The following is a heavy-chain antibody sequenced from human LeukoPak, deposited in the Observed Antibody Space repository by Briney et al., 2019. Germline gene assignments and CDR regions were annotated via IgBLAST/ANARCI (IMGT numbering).Heavy chain of an antibody. CDR1: GGSISSYY. D-gene: IGHD3-22*01. CDR2: IYYSGST. Sequence: ASETLSLTCTVSGGSISSYYWSWIRQPPGKGLEWIGYIYYSGSTNYNPSLKSRVTISVDTSKDQFSLKLSSVTAADTAVYYCARVRPWGYYDSSGHFDYWGQGTLVAVSS. V-gene: IGHV4-59*01. CDR3: ARVRPWGYYDSSGHFDY. J-gene: IGHJ4*02.